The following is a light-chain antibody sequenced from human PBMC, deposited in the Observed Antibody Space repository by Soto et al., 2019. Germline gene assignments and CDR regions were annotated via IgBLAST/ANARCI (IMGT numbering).Light chain of an antibody. Sequence: DIQMTQSPSTLSASVGDRVTITCRASQSIRTWLAWYQQKPGKAPKLLIYDASSLKSGVPSRFSGGGSGTEFTLTISSLPPDDFTAYYCLQYNTNPWTFGQGTKVDIK. J-gene: IGKJ1*01. V-gene: IGKV1-5*01. CDR1: QSIRTW. CDR3: LQYNTNPWT. CDR2: DAS.